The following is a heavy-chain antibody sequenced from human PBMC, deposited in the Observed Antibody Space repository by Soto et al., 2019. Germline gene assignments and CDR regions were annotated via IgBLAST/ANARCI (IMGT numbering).Heavy chain of an antibody. D-gene: IGHD1-1*01. CDR2: ISAHNGNT. V-gene: IGHV1-18*01. J-gene: IGHJ4*02. Sequence: QVHLVQSGAEVKKPGASVKVSCKASGYTFTSYGITWVRQAPGQGLEWMGWISAHNGNTDYARKLQGRVIVTRDTSSSTAYMELSSLISDDTAVYYCARGRYGDYWGQGARVTVSS. CDR3: ARGRYGDY. CDR1: GYTFTSYG.